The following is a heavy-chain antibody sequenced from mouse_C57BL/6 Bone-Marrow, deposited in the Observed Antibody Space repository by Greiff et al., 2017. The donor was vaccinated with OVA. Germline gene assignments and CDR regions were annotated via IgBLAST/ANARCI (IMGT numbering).Heavy chain of an antibody. CDR2: IDPSDSYT. CDR1: GYTFTSYW. CDR3: ARDDFPFAY. D-gene: IGHD2-4*01. Sequence: QVQLQQPGAELVKPGASVKLSCKASGYTFTSYWMQWVKQRPGQGLEWIGEIDPSDSYTNYNQKFKGKATLTVDTSSSTAYMQLSSLTSEDSAVYYCARDDFPFAYWGQETLVTVSA. J-gene: IGHJ3*01. V-gene: IGHV1-50*01.